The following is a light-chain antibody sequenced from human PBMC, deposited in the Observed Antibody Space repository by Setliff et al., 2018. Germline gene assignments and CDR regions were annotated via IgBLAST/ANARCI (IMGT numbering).Light chain of an antibody. Sequence: QSVLTQPPSASGSPGQSVTISCTGTSSDVGGYNYVSWYQQHPGKAPKLMIYEVSKWPSGVPDRFSGSKSGNTASLTVSGLQAEGEADYYCSSYAGSNNYVFGTGTRSPS. V-gene: IGLV2-8*01. CDR1: SSDVGGYNY. CDR3: SSYAGSNNYV. CDR2: EVS. J-gene: IGLJ1*01.